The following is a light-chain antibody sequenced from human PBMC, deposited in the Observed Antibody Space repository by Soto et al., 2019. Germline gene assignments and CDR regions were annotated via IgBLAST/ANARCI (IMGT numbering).Light chain of an antibody. CDR1: QHIGID. Sequence: DIPVTQSPSSLSAPVGDRVTITCRESQHIGIDLGWHQQKRGKAPKSXIYAASSLPSGDPSRFSGSGSGTDFTLTISSLQPEDFATYYCLQHNSYPWTFGQGTKVDIK. CDR3: LQHNSYPWT. CDR2: AAS. J-gene: IGKJ1*01. V-gene: IGKV1-17*01.